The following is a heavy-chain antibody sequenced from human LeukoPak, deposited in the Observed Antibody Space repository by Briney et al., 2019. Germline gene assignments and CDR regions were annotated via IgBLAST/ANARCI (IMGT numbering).Heavy chain of an antibody. J-gene: IGHJ4*02. V-gene: IGHV1-2*02. D-gene: IGHD4-23*01. CDR1: GYTFTGYY. Sequence: ASVKVSCKASGYTFTGYYMHWVRQAPGQGLEWMGWINPNSGGTNYAQKFQGRVTMTRDTSISTAYMELSRLRSDDTAVYYCARVYGGNPTPHFDYWGQGTLVTVSS. CDR3: ARVYGGNPTPHFDY. CDR2: INPNSGGT.